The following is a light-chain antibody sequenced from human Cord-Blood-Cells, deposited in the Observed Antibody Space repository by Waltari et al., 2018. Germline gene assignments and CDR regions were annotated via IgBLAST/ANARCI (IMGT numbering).Light chain of an antibody. CDR2: RNN. J-gene: IGLJ2*01. Sequence: QSVLTQPPSASGTPGQRVTISCSGSSSNIGSNYVYWYQQLPGTAPKLLIYRNNQLPSGVPDRFSGSKSGTSASLAISGLRSEDEAGYYCAAWDDSLSGVVFGGGTKLTVL. V-gene: IGLV1-47*01. CDR1: SSNIGSNY. CDR3: AAWDDSLSGVV.